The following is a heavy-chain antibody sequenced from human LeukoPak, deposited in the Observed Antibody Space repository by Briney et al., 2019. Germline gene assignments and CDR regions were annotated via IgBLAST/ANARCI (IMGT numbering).Heavy chain of an antibody. J-gene: IGHJ4*02. CDR3: ARGVGILYYFDY. CDR1: GFTFSSYA. CDR2: ISYDGSNK. Sequence: GRSLRLSCAASGFTFSSYAMHWVRQAPGRGLEWVAVISYDGSNKYYADSVKGRFPISRDNSKNTLYLQMSSLRAEDTAVYYCARGVGILYYFDYWGQGTLVTVSS. V-gene: IGHV3-30-3*01. D-gene: IGHD5-18*01.